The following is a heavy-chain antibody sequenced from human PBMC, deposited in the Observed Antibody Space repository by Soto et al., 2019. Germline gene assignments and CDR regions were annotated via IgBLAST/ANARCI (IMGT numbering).Heavy chain of an antibody. CDR2: INPSGGST. V-gene: IGHV1-46*03. Sequence: ASVKVSCKASGYTFTSYYMHWVRQAPGQGLEWMGIINPSGGSTSYAQKFQGRVTMTRDTSTSTVYMELSSLRSEDTAVYYCARRYYDILTGYYLDYWGQGTLVTVSS. J-gene: IGHJ4*02. CDR1: GYTFTSYY. D-gene: IGHD3-9*01. CDR3: ARRYYDILTGYYLDY.